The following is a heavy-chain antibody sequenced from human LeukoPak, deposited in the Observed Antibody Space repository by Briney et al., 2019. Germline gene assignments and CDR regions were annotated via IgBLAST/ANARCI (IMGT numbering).Heavy chain of an antibody. CDR2: INTNTGNP. Sequence: GASVKVSCKASGYTFTSYAMNWVRQAPGQGLEWMGWINTNTGNPTCAQGFTGRFVFSLDTSVSTAYLQISSLKAEDTAVYYCARDDWTTVKPDYYYYYMDVWGKGTTVTVSS. CDR1: GYTFTSYA. V-gene: IGHV7-4-1*02. D-gene: IGHD4-11*01. CDR3: ARDDWTTVKPDYYYYYMDV. J-gene: IGHJ6*03.